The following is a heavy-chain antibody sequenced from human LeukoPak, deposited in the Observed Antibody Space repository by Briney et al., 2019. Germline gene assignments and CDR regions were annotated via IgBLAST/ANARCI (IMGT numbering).Heavy chain of an antibody. V-gene: IGHV3-66*02. CDR3: ARDPGPYSSSPFFDI. CDR2: IYSGGST. CDR1: GFTFSSYW. J-gene: IGHJ3*02. Sequence: GGSLRLSCAASGFTFSSYWMSWVRQAPGKGLEWVSVIYSGGSTYYADSVKGRFTISRDNSKNTLYLQMNSLRAEDTAVYYCARDPGPYSSSPFFDIWGQGTMVTVSS. D-gene: IGHD6-6*01.